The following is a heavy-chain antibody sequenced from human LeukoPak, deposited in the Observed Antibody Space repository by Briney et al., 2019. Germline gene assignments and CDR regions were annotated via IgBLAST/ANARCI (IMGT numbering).Heavy chain of an antibody. J-gene: IGHJ4*02. CDR2: IKQDGSEK. V-gene: IGHV3-7*01. CDR3: ARHRIVATIPTHHFDY. D-gene: IGHD5-12*01. Sequence: GGSLRLSCAASGFTFSSYWMSWVRQAPGKGLEWVANIKQDGSEKYYVDSVKGRFTISRDNAKNSLYLQMNSLRAEDTAVYYCARHRIVATIPTHHFDYWGQGTLVTVSS. CDR1: GFTFSSYW.